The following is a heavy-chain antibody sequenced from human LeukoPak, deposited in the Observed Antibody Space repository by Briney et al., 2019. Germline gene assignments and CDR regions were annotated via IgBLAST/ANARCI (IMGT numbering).Heavy chain of an antibody. CDR2: IYRGGNT. D-gene: IGHD3-10*01. CDR1: GFTVSNNY. J-gene: IGHJ4*02. Sequence: GGSLRLSCAVSGFTVSNNYMTWVRHVPGKGLERVSLIYRGGNTYYADSVKGRFTISRDNSKNTLYLQMNSLRAEDTAVYYCGSGEWPQNYWGQGTLVTVSS. CDR3: GSGEWPQNY. V-gene: IGHV3-53*01.